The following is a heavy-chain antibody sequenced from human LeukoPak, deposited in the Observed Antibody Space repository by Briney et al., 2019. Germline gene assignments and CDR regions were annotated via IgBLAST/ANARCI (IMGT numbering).Heavy chain of an antibody. Sequence: GGSLRLSCAASGFTFNSYSMNWVRQAPGKGLEWVSSILSSSSYIYYADSVKGRFTISRDNAKNSLYLQMNSLRAEDTAVYYCARDKAGTTPYYYYSMGVWGKGTTVTVSS. D-gene: IGHD1-14*01. CDR1: GFTFNSYS. CDR2: ILSSSSYI. J-gene: IGHJ6*03. V-gene: IGHV3-21*01. CDR3: ARDKAGTTPYYYYSMGV.